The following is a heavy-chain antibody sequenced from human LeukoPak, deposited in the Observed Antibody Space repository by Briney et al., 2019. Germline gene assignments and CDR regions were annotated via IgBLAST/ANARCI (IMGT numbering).Heavy chain of an antibody. J-gene: IGHJ4*02. V-gene: IGHV1-8*01. CDR3: ARGADNWNDGPPASASFDY. D-gene: IGHD1-1*01. Sequence: GASVEVSCKASGYTFTSYDINWVRQATGQGLEWMGWMNPNSGNTGYAQKFQGRVTMTRNTSISTAYMELSSLRSEDTAVYYCARGADNWNDGPPASASFDYWGQGTLVTVSS. CDR1: GYTFTSYD. CDR2: MNPNSGNT.